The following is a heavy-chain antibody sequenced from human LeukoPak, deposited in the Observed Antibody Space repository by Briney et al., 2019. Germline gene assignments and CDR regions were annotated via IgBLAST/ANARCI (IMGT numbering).Heavy chain of an antibody. D-gene: IGHD2-21*01. CDR3: ARDGAAGPSMWWSNLYYFDY. V-gene: IGHV3-48*04. Sequence: GGSLRLSCAASGFTFSSYAMSWVRQAPGKGLEWVSYISSSGSTIYYADSVKGRFTISRDNAKNSLYLQMNSLRAEDTAVYYCARDGAAGPSMWWSNLYYFDYWGQGTLVTVSS. CDR1: GFTFSSYA. CDR2: ISSSGSTI. J-gene: IGHJ4*02.